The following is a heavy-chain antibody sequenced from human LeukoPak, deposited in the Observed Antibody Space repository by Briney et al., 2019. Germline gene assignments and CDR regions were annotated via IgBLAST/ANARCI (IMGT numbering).Heavy chain of an antibody. CDR2: ISSSSSRYI. V-gene: IGHV3-21*01. CDR1: GFTFSRYS. D-gene: IGHD5-18*01. CDR3: ARQADTALLIWSFTDY. Sequence: GGSLRLSCEASGFTFSRYSLSWVRQAPGKGLEWVSSISSSSSRYIYYAAAVKGRFTISRNNAKNSLSLQMNDRSAEDTALYYCARQADTALLIWSFTDYWGQGTLVTVSS. J-gene: IGHJ4*02.